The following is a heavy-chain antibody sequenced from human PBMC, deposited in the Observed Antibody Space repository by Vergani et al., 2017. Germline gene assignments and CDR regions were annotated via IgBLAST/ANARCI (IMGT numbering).Heavy chain of an antibody. Sequence: EVHLVESGGGLVQPGRSLRLSCSGSGFTLGDYAMTWVRQAPGKGLEWVAFIWSKPYGGTTEYAASVKGRFTISRDDSKSIAYLQMSSLKAEDTAVYYCARRVRLANHGYYFDYWGQGTLVTVSA. CDR3: ARRVRLANHGYYFDY. V-gene: IGHV3-49*04. D-gene: IGHD3-10*01. CDR2: IWSKPYGGTT. J-gene: IGHJ4*02. CDR1: GFTLGDYA.